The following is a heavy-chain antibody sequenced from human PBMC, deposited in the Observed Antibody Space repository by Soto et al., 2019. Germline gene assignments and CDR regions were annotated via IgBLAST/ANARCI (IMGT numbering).Heavy chain of an antibody. J-gene: IGHJ4*02. CDR1: GYTFTSYA. Sequence: ASVKVSCKASGYTFTSYAMHWVSQAPGQRLEWMGWINAGNGNTKYSQKFQGRVTITRDTSASTAYMELSSLRSEDTAVYYCARDGGSYSSSWYYSFDYWGQGTLVTVSS. CDR2: INAGNGNT. V-gene: IGHV1-3*01. CDR3: ARDGGSYSSSWYYSFDY. D-gene: IGHD6-13*01.